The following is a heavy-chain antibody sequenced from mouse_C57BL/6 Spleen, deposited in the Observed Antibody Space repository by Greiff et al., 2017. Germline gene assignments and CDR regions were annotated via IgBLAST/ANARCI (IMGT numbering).Heavy chain of an antibody. CDR1: GYSITSGYY. Sequence: EVQLQESGPGLVKPSQSLSLTCSVTGYSITSGYYWNWIRQFPGNKLEWMGYISYDGSNKYNPSLKNRISITRDTSKNQFFLKLNSVTTEDTATYYCAREGYFPMDYWGQGTSVTVSS. V-gene: IGHV3-6*01. CDR3: AREGYFPMDY. CDR2: ISYDGSN. J-gene: IGHJ4*01.